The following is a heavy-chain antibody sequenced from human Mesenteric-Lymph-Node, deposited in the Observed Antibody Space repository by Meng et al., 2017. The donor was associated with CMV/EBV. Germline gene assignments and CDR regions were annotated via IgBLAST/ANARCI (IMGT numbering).Heavy chain of an antibody. CDR3: ARDFEAVGYCSSPSCYRGFDP. J-gene: IGHJ5*02. Sequence: GESLKISCAASGFTVSSNYMSWVRQAPGKGLEWVSVIYSGGSTYYADPVKGRFTVSRDNSKNTLYLQMNSLRAEDTAVYYCARDFEAVGYCSSPSCYRGFDPWGQGTLVTVSS. CDR2: IYSGGST. V-gene: IGHV3-53*01. D-gene: IGHD2-2*03. CDR1: GFTVSSNY.